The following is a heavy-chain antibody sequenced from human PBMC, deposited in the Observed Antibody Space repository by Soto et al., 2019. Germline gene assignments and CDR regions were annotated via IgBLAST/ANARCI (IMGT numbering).Heavy chain of an antibody. V-gene: IGHV3-30-3*01. CDR3: ARDPISSSVGADAFDI. CDR2: ISYDGSNK. CDR1: GFTFRSYA. Sequence: HPGGSLRLSCAASGFTFRSYAMHWVRQAPGKGLEWVATISYDGSNKYYADSVKGRFTISRDNSKNTLYLQMNSLRAEDTAVYYCARDPISSSVGADAFDIWGQGTMVTVSS. J-gene: IGHJ3*02. D-gene: IGHD6-6*01.